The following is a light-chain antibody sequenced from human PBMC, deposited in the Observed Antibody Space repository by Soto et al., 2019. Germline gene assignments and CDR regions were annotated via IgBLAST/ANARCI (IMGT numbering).Light chain of an antibody. J-gene: IGLJ3*02. Sequence: QPVLTQPPSASASLGASGKLTCTLSRGHNSYAIAWHQQQPEKGPRYLMKLNSDGSHSKGDGIPDRFSGSSSGAERYLTISSLQSEDEADYYCQTWSTDIRVFGGGTKLTVL. CDR2: LNSDGSH. CDR3: QTWSTDIRV. CDR1: RGHNSYA. V-gene: IGLV4-69*01.